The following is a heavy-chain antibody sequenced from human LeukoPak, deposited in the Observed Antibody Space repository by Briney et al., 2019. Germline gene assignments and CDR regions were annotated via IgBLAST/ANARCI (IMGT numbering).Heavy chain of an antibody. Sequence: GGSLRLSCEASGFIFSRHWMHWVRQAPGKGLVWVSRISDDGSYTANVDSVEGRFNTSRDNVRNTLYLHMNGLRAEDTAVYYCASFGISWGSAYWGQGTLVTVSS. J-gene: IGHJ4*02. V-gene: IGHV3-74*03. CDR1: GFIFSRHW. CDR3: ASFGISWGSAY. D-gene: IGHD7-27*01. CDR2: ISDDGSYT.